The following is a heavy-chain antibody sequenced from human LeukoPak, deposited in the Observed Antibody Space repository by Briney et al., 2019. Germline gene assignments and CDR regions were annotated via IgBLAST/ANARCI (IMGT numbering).Heavy chain of an antibody. J-gene: IGHJ4*02. CDR3: ATGPFKPIVVVSAAIFPLY. CDR2: FDPEDGET. CDR1: GYTLTELS. D-gene: IGHD2-2*01. V-gene: IGHV1-24*01. Sequence: ASVKVSCKVSGYTLTELSMHWVRQAPGKGLEWMGGFDPEDGETIYAQKFQGRVTMTEDTSTDTAYMELSSLRSEDTAVYYCATGPFKPIVVVSAAIFPLYWGQGTLVTVSS.